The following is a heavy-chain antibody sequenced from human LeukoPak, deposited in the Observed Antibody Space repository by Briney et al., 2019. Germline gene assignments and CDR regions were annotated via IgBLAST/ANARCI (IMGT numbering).Heavy chain of an antibody. J-gene: IGHJ4*02. CDR2: INHSGST. V-gene: IGHV4-34*01. D-gene: IGHD1-26*01. CDR1: GGSFSGYY. Sequence: PSETLSLTCAVYGGSFSGYYWSWIRQPPGKGLEWIGEINHSGSTNYNPSLKSRVTISVDTSKNQFSLKLSSVTAADTAVYYCASLSVGAAPRFDYWGQGTLVTVAS. CDR3: ASLSVGAAPRFDY.